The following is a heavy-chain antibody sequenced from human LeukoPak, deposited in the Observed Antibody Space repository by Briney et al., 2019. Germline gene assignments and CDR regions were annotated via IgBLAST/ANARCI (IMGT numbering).Heavy chain of an antibody. CDR3: AREGAVLMVYAIRGGIDY. CDR2: IRSSSSTI. D-gene: IGHD2-8*01. Sequence: GGSLRLSCAASGFTFSSYSMNWVRQAPGRGLEWVSYIRSSSSTIYYADSVKGRFTISRDNAKNSLYLQMNSLRAEDTAVYYCAREGAVLMVYAIRGGIDYWGQGTLVTVSS. CDR1: GFTFSSYS. J-gene: IGHJ4*02. V-gene: IGHV3-48*01.